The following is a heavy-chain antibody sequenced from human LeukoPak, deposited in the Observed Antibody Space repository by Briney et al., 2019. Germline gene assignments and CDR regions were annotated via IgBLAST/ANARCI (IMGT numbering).Heavy chain of an antibody. Sequence: GGSLRLSCAASGFTFSDYYMSWIRQAPGKGLEWVSYISSSGSTIYYADSVKGRFTISRDNAKNSLYLQMNSLRAGDTAVYYCARVASSSSWYSSRSFDYWGQGTLVTVSS. J-gene: IGHJ4*02. CDR3: ARVASSSSWYSSRSFDY. D-gene: IGHD6-13*01. CDR2: ISSSGSTI. V-gene: IGHV3-11*01. CDR1: GFTFSDYY.